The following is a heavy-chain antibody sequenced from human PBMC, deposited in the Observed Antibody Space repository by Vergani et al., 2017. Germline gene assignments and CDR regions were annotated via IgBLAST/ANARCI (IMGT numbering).Heavy chain of an antibody. CDR1: GFRVTTYY. J-gene: IGHJ4*01. CDR2: IKSGGST. D-gene: IGHD2-15*01. V-gene: IGHV3-66*02. Sequence: VELLESGGGLAQPGGSLRVSCSASGFRVTTYYMSWVRQAPGKGLEWVSVIKSGGSTSYAESVRRRFTISRDTSRNAVYLQMNILRVEETGVYYCTRRECSGTTCYGHYFDLWGDEILVAVSS. CDR3: TRRECSGTTCYGHYFDL.